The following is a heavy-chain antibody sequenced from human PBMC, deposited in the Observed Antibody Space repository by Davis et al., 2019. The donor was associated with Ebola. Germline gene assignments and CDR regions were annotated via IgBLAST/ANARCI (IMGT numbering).Heavy chain of an antibody. Sequence: SVKVSCQASEYIFNNYAIRWVRQVPGQGLEWLGRILPILSAAHYAPMFQGRLTINADKFTNTAYMELTGLTSDDAAMYYCARDELGTFDLWGEGTLVTVSS. V-gene: IGHV1-69*04. CDR3: ARDELGTFDL. D-gene: IGHD3-16*01. CDR1: EYIFNNYA. J-gene: IGHJ4*02. CDR2: ILPILSAA.